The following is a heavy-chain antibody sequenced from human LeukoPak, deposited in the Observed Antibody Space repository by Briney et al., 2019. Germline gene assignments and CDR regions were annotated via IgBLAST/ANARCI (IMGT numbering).Heavy chain of an antibody. J-gene: IGHJ3*02. CDR1: GFIFSSYT. CDR2: ISSTGTYI. CDR3: ARAERGSCSGGTCSYYDAFDI. D-gene: IGHD2-15*01. Sequence: TGGSLRLSCAASGFIFSSYTINWVRRAPGKGLEWVSSISSTGTYIFYADSVTGRFTISRDKAKNSLFLRMNSLRAEDTAVYYCARAERGSCSGGTCSYYDAFDIWGQGTVVTVSS. V-gene: IGHV3-21*01.